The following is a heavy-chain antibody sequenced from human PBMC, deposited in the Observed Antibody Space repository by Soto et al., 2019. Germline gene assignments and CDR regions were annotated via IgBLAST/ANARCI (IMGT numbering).Heavy chain of an antibody. J-gene: IGHJ4*02. CDR3: AWGPYSSSWYGKGFDY. V-gene: IGHV4-39*01. CDR1: GGSISSSSYY. Sequence: SETLSLTCTVSGGSISSSSYYWGWIRQPPGKGLEWIGSIYYSGTTYYNPSLKIRVTLSVDTSKIQFSLKLSSVTAADTAVYYCAWGPYSSSWYGKGFDYWGQGTLVTVSS. D-gene: IGHD6-13*01. CDR2: IYYSGTT.